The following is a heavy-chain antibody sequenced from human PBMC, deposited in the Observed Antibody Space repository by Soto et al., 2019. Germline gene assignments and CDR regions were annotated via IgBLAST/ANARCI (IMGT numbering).Heavy chain of an antibody. CDR2: IYYSGST. D-gene: IGHD4-17*01. Sequence: PSETLSLTCTVSGGSISSYFWSWIRQPPGKGLDWIGYIYYSGSTNYNPSLRGRVTMSVDRSKNQFSLRLTSVTAADTAVYYCARAAVTNHYYYMDVWGKGTTVTVSS. J-gene: IGHJ6*03. V-gene: IGHV4-59*01. CDR3: ARAAVTNHYYYMDV. CDR1: GGSISSYF.